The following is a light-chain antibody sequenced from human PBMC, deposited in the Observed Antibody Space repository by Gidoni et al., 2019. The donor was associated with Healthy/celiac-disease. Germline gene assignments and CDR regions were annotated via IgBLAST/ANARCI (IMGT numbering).Light chain of an antibody. V-gene: IGLV2-14*01. CDR1: SSDVGGYNS. J-gene: IGLJ7*01. CDR2: DVS. CDR3: RSYTSSSTLGAV. Sequence: QSALTQPASVSGSPGQSITISCPGTSSDVGGYNSVSWYQQHPGKAPKLMIYDVSNRPSGVSNRFSGSKSGNAASLTISGLQAEDEADYYCRSYTSSSTLGAVFGGGTQLTVL.